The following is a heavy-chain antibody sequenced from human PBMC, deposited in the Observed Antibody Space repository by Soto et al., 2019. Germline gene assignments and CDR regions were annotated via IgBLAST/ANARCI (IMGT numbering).Heavy chain of an antibody. Sequence: XVKVSCKASGGTFSSYAISWVRQAPGQGLEWMGGIIPIFGTANYAQKFQGRVTITADESTSTAYMELSSLRSEDTAVYYCARGPTYGMDVWGQGTTVTGSS. CDR2: IIPIFGTA. J-gene: IGHJ6*02. V-gene: IGHV1-69*13. CDR3: ARGPTYGMDV. CDR1: GGTFSSYA.